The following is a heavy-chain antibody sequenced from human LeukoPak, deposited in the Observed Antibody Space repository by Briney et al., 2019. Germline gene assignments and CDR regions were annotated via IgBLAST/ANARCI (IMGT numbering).Heavy chain of an antibody. CDR3: ARPLGPSPIPTGAAFDI. CDR2: IYHSGST. J-gene: IGHJ3*02. Sequence: SQTLSLTCTVSGGSISSGGYYWSWIRQPPGKGLEWIGYIYHSGSTYYNPSLKSRVTISVDRSKNQFSLKLSSVTAADTAVYYCARPLGPSPIPTGAAFDIWGQGTMVTVSS. CDR1: GGSISSGGYY. V-gene: IGHV4-30-2*01. D-gene: IGHD1-14*01.